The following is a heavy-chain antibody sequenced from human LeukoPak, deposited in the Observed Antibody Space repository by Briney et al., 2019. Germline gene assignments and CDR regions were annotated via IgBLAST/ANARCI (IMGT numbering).Heavy chain of an antibody. CDR2: MNPNNGNT. CDR1: GGTFSSYA. V-gene: IGHV1-8*02. D-gene: IGHD3-10*01. Sequence: ASVTVSCTASGGTFSSYAINWVRQASGQGLEWMGWMNPNNGNTGYAQKFQGRVTMTRDTSISTAYMELRGLRSEDTAVYYCVRDGEGVAISVNYWFDPWGQGTLVTVSS. CDR3: VRDGEGVAISVNYWFDP. J-gene: IGHJ5*02.